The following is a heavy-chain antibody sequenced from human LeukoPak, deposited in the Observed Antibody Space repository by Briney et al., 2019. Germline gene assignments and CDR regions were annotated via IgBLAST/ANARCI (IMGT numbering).Heavy chain of an antibody. CDR1: GFTFSTYS. Sequence: GGSLTLSCAASGFTFSTYSMSWVRHAPGKGLQWVSSISSTSSYIYYADPVKGRFTISRDNATNSLYLQMNSLRAEDTAVYDCARYRIAVTDPFDYWGKGTLVTVSS. V-gene: IGHV3-21*01. D-gene: IGHD6-19*01. CDR2: ISSTSSYI. J-gene: IGHJ4*02. CDR3: ARYRIAVTDPFDY.